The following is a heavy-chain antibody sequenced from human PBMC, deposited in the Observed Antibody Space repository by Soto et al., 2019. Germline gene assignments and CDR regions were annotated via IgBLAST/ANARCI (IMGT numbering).Heavy chain of an antibody. CDR1: GYTFISYG. V-gene: IGHV1-18*01. Sequence: QVQLVQSGAEVKKPGASVRVSCKAAGYTFISYGLSWVRQAPGQGLEWMGWIYPYNGDTNYAQKLQGRVTLTTDTSTSTAYMELRSLRSDDTAMYYCARGSDGDWFDPWGQGTMVTVSS. CDR2: IYPYNGDT. D-gene: IGHD3-16*01. CDR3: ARGSDGDWFDP. J-gene: IGHJ5*02.